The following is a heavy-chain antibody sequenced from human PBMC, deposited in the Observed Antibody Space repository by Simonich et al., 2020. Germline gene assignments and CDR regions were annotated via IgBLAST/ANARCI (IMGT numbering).Heavy chain of an antibody. CDR2: ISYYGSNK. D-gene: IGHD7-27*01. CDR3: AREDLTGDAFDI. J-gene: IGHJ3*02. Sequence: QVQLVESGGGVVQPGRSLRLSCAASGFTFSSYAMHWVRQAPGKGLELVAVISYYGSNKYYADSVKGRFTISRDNSKNTLYLQMNSLRAEDTAVYYCAREDLTGDAFDIWGQGTMVTVSS. V-gene: IGHV3-30*07. CDR1: GFTFSSYA.